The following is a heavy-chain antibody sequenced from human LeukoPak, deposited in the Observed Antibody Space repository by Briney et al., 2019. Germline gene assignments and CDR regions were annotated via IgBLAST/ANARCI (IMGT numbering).Heavy chain of an antibody. CDR1: GGSISSYY. CDR2: IYYSGST. Sequence: SETLSLTCTVSGGSISSYYWSWIRQPPGKGLEWIGYIYYSGSTNFNPSLKSRVTISVDTSKNQFSLKLSSVTAADTAVYYCARSPWAGDRHVYDYYYYMDVWGKGTTVTISS. V-gene: IGHV4-59*01. J-gene: IGHJ6*03. CDR3: ARSPWAGDRHVYDYYYYMDV. D-gene: IGHD4-17*01.